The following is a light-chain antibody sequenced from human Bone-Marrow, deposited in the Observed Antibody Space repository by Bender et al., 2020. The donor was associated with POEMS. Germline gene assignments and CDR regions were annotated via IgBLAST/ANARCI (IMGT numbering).Light chain of an antibody. CDR2: DVY. J-gene: IGLJ3*02. Sequence: QSALTQPASVSGSPGQSITISCTGSSSDVGNYNLVSWYQQYPGKAPKLIIFDVYKRPSGVSNRFSGSKSGNTASLTISGLQAEDEADYYCSSYTSSSTWMFGGGTRLTVL. CDR3: SSYTSSSTWM. CDR1: SSDVGNYNL. V-gene: IGLV2-14*02.